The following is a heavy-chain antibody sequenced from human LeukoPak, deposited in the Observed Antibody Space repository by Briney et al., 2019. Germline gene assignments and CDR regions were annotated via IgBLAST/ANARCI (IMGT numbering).Heavy chain of an antibody. D-gene: IGHD5-18*01. J-gene: IGHJ4*02. Sequence: GESLKISCKGSGYSINNYWIGWVRQMPGKGLEWMGIIYPADSDIRYSPSFQGQVTISADKSISTAYLQWSSLKASDTAMYYCARTVDTAMAAFDYWGQGTLVTVSS. CDR2: IYPADSDI. CDR3: ARTVDTAMAAFDY. CDR1: GYSINNYW. V-gene: IGHV5-51*01.